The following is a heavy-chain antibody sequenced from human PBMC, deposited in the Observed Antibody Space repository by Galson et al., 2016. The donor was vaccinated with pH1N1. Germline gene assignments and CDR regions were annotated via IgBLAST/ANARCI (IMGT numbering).Heavy chain of an antibody. Sequence: TLSLTCTVSGGSISSGRYDWSWIRQPAGKGLEWMGQFYTRGSTKNNPSLKSRVTISADTSRNQFSLRLSSVTAAATAVYFCARGIGGTDYHYFDYWGQGTMVTVSS. CDR2: FYTRGST. D-gene: IGHD1-26*01. V-gene: IGHV4-61*09. CDR1: GGSISSGRYD. J-gene: IGHJ4*02. CDR3: ARGIGGTDYHYFDY.